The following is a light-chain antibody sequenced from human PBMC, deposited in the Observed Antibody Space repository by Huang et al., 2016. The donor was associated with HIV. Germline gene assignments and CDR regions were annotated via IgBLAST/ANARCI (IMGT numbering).Light chain of an antibody. J-gene: IGKJ2*02. V-gene: IGKV1-17*03. CDR1: QDISYY. Sequence: DIQMTQSPSAMSASVGDRVTITCRASQDISYYFAWFQQKPGKVPKRLIYDASSLQSGVPSRFSGSGSGTEFTRTISSRQPEDFATYYCLQHNNYPRTFGQGTKLEIK. CDR2: DAS. CDR3: LQHNNYPRT.